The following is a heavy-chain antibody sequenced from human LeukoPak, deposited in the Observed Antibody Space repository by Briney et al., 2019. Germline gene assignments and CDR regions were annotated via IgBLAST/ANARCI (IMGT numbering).Heavy chain of an antibody. CDR2: IYSGGST. CDR1: GFTFSSYA. Sequence: GGSLRLSCAASGFTFSSYAMSWVRQAPGKGLEWVSVIYSGGSTYYADSVKGRFTISRDNSKNTLYLQMNSLRAEDTAVYYCVKKTPTGSYFDYWGQGTLVTVSS. CDR3: VKKTPTGSYFDY. V-gene: IGHV3-23*03. D-gene: IGHD1-1*01. J-gene: IGHJ4*02.